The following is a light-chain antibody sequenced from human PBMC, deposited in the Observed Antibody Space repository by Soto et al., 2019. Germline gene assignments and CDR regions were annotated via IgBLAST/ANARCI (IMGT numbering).Light chain of an antibody. Sequence: QSALTQPASVSGSPGQSITISCTGTSNDVGGFNYVSWYQQHPGKAPKVIIYEVSNRPSGVSNRFSGSESGNTASLTISGLQAEDEADYYCNSYTSTSARVFGGGAKLTVL. CDR1: SNDVGGFNY. CDR2: EVS. J-gene: IGLJ3*02. V-gene: IGLV2-14*01. CDR3: NSYTSTSARV.